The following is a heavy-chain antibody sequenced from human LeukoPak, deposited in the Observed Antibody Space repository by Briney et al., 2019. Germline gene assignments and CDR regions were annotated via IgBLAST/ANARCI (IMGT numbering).Heavy chain of an antibody. Sequence: GGSLRLSCAASGFTFSDYYMSWIRQAPGRGLEWVSYISSSGSTIYYADSVKGRFTISRDNAKNSLYLQMNSLRAEDTAVYYCARTPLGGAYYFDDWGQGTLVTVSS. V-gene: IGHV3-11*01. CDR2: ISSSGSTI. CDR3: ARTPLGGAYYFDD. J-gene: IGHJ4*02. D-gene: IGHD3-16*01. CDR1: GFTFSDYY.